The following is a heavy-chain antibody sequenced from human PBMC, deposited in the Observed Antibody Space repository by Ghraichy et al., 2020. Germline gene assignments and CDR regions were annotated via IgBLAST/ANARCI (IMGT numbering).Heavy chain of an antibody. CDR2: ISYDGSNK. Sequence: LSLTCAASGFTFSSYAMHWVRQAPGKGLEWVAVISYDGSNKYYADSVKGRFTISRDNSKNTLYLQMNSLGAEDTAVYYCARAGSYRSHRGMDVWGQGTTVTVSS. CDR3: ARAGSYRSHRGMDV. J-gene: IGHJ6*02. CDR1: GFTFSSYA. V-gene: IGHV3-30*04. D-gene: IGHD3-16*02.